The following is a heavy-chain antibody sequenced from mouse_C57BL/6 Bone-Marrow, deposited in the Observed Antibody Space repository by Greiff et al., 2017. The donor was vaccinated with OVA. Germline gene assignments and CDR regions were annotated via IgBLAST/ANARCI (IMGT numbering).Heavy chain of an antibody. CDR3: AKNREVYDYDEGYAMDY. V-gene: IGHV2-5*01. J-gene: IGHJ4*01. CDR1: GFSLTSYG. Sequence: QVHVKQSGPGLVQPSQSLSITCTVSGFSLTSYGVHWVRQSPGKGLEWLGVIWRGGSTDYNAAFMSRLSITKDNSKSQVFFKMNSLQADDTAIYYCAKNREVYDYDEGYAMDYWGQGTSVTVSS. D-gene: IGHD2-4*01. CDR2: IWRGGST.